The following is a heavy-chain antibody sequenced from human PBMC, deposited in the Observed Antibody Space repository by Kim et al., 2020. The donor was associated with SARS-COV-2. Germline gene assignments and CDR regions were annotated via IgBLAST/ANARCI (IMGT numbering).Heavy chain of an antibody. J-gene: IGHJ4*02. CDR3: ANCDLPSGD. D-gene: IGHD1-26*01. V-gene: IGHV3-7*03. Sequence: VDSVKGRFTIHRDNAENSVYLQLNSLRVEDTAIYYCANCDLPSGDWGQGTLVTVSS.